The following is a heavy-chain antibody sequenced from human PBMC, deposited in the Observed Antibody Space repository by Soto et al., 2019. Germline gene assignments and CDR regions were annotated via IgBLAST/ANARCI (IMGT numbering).Heavy chain of an antibody. CDR1: DDSVSTYY. Sequence: SEPLSLPCNVPDDSVSTYYWRWIREPAGKGLEWIGRIYASGSTNYNPSLKGRVSMSVDTSKKQFSLKMISVTAADTAMYYCARSAIPRGGWFRPWGQGVLVTVSS. CDR3: ARSAIPRGGWFRP. V-gene: IGHV4-4*07. CDR2: IYASGST. D-gene: IGHD2-15*01. J-gene: IGHJ5*02.